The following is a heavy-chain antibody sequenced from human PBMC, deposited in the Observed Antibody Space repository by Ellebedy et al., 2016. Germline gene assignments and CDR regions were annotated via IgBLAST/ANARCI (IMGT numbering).Heavy chain of an antibody. V-gene: IGHV4-59*12. D-gene: IGHD6-13*01. J-gene: IGHJ5*02. CDR1: GGSISSYY. CDR2: IYYSGST. Sequence: SETLSLTXTVSGGSISSYYWSWIRQPPGKGLEWIGYIYYSGSTNYNPSLKSRVTISVDTSKNQFSLKLSSVTAADTAVYYCARDINWEQLVLSLNWFDPWGQGTLVTVSS. CDR3: ARDINWEQLVLSLNWFDP.